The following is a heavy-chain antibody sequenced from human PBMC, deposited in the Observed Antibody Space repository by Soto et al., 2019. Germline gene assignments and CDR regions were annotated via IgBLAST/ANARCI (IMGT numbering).Heavy chain of an antibody. CDR2: INAGNGNT. D-gene: IGHD2-15*01. Sequence: QVQLVQSGAEVKKPGASVKVFCKASGYTFTSYAMHWVRQAPGQRLEWMGWINAGNGNTKYSQKFQGRVTITRDTSASTAYMELSSLRSEDTAVYYCVRGPGGPDGPGDYWGQGTLVTVSS. CDR3: VRGPGGPDGPGDY. V-gene: IGHV1-3*01. CDR1: GYTFTSYA. J-gene: IGHJ4*02.